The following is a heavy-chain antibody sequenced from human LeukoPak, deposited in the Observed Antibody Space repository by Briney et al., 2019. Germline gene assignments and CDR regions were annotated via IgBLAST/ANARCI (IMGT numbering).Heavy chain of an antibody. D-gene: IGHD5-18*01. J-gene: IGHJ4*02. CDR1: GFTFSSYE. CDR2: ISSSGSTI. Sequence: GASLRLSCAASGFTFSSYEMNWVRQAPGKGLEWVSYISSSGSTIYYADSVKGRFTISRDNAKNSLYLQMNSLRAEDTAVYYCASIVDTAMVPYFDYWGQGTLVTVSS. V-gene: IGHV3-48*03. CDR3: ASIVDTAMVPYFDY.